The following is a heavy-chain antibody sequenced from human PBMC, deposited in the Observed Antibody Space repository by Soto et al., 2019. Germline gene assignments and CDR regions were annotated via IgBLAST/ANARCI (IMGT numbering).Heavy chain of an antibody. J-gene: IGHJ4*02. CDR3: ARGRARQWAPHFDY. V-gene: IGHV3-33*01. D-gene: IGHD6-19*01. CDR2: IWYDGSNK. Sequence: QVQLVESGGGVVQPGRSLRLSCAASGFTFSSYGMHWVRQAPGKGLEWVAVIWYDGSNKYYADSVKGRFTISRDNSKNTLYLQMNRLRAEDTAVYYCARGRARQWAPHFDYWGQGTLVTVSS. CDR1: GFTFSSYG.